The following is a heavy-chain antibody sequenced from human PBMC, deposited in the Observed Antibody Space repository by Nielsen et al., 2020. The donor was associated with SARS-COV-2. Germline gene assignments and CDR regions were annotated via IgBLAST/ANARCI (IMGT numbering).Heavy chain of an antibody. CDR2: IIPLLEIA. V-gene: IGHV1-2*06. Sequence: ASVKVSCKASGYTFTDYYIHWVRQAPGQGLEWMGRIIPLLEIANYAQKFQGRVTMTRNTSISTAYMELSSLRSEDTAVYYCARDPYGGSLGGPWGQGTLVTVSS. J-gene: IGHJ5*02. CDR1: GYTFTDYY. D-gene: IGHD5-12*01. CDR3: ARDPYGGSLGGP.